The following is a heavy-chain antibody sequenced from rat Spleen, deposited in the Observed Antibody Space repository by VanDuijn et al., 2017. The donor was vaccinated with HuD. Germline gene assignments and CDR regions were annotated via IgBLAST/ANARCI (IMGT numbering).Heavy chain of an antibody. Sequence: EVRLVESGGGLVQPGSPLKLSCAASGITFSNYAMAWVRQAPTKGLEWVAYISTSGGSTYYRDSVEGRFTVSRDNAKSTLYLQMDSMRSEDTATYSCERKSCLYLIFWVPGTMVTVSS. D-gene: IGHD2-5*01. CDR1: GITFSNYA. V-gene: IGHV5-25*01. CDR2: ISTSGGST. J-gene: IGHJ1*01. CDR3: ERKSCLYLIF.